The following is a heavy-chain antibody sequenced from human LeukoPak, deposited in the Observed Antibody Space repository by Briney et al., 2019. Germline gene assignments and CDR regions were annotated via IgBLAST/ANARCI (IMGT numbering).Heavy chain of an antibody. D-gene: IGHD6-19*01. CDR3: ARGPIIAVAGTGAFDI. CDR1: GDSVSSNSAA. V-gene: IGHV6-1*01. Sequence: SQTLSLTCAISGDSVSSNSAAWNWIRQSPSRGLEWLGRTYYRSKWYSDYAVSVKSRITINPDTSKNQFSLQLNSVTPEDTAVYYCARGPIIAVAGTGAFDIWGQGTMVTVSS. J-gene: IGHJ3*02. CDR2: TYYRSKWYS.